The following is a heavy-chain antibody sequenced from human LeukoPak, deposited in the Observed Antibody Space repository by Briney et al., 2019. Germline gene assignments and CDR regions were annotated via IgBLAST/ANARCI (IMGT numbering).Heavy chain of an antibody. CDR1: GFTVSSNY. CDR2: IYSGGST. D-gene: IGHD3-10*01. Sequence: GGSLRLSCAASGFTVSSNYMSWVRQAPGKGLEWVSVIYSGGSTYYADPVKGRFTISRDNSKNTLYLQMNSLRAEDTAVYYCARAMVRGVSIFDYWGQGTLVTVSS. J-gene: IGHJ4*02. CDR3: ARAMVRGVSIFDY. V-gene: IGHV3-66*01.